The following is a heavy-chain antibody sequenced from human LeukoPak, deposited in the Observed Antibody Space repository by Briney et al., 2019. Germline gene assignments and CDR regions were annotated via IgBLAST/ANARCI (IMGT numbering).Heavy chain of an antibody. Sequence: SETLSLTCTVSGGSISSYYWSWIRQPAGKGLEWIGRIYTGGSTNYNPSLKSRVTMSVDTSKNQFSLKLSSVTAADTAVYYCARDLKDYDSSGYYYVGAFDIWGQGTMVTVSS. V-gene: IGHV4-4*07. CDR3: ARDLKDYDSSGYYYVGAFDI. J-gene: IGHJ3*02. D-gene: IGHD3-22*01. CDR2: IYTGGST. CDR1: GGSISSYY.